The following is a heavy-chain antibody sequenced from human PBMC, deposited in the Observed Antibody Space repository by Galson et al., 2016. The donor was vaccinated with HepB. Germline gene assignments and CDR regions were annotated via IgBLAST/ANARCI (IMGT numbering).Heavy chain of an antibody. J-gene: IGHJ4*02. CDR1: GYSFSSYA. CDR3: ARGRWTQHGREYYLDY. CDR2: IDAGNGRT. Sequence: SVKVSCKASGYSFSSYALHWVRQAPGQRLEWVRWIDAGNGRTKYSQKFQGRVTITRDTSASTGYMELTSLRSEDTAVYYCARGRWTQHGREYYLDYWGQGTLVTVSS. D-gene: IGHD3/OR15-3a*01. V-gene: IGHV1-3*01.